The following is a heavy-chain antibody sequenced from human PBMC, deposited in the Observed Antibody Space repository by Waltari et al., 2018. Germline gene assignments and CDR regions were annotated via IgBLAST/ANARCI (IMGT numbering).Heavy chain of an antibody. CDR1: GFTFSSYA. J-gene: IGHJ4*02. V-gene: IGHV3-23*03. Sequence: EVQLLESGGGLVQPGGSLRLSCAASGFTFSSYAMSWVRQAPGKGLEWVSVIYSGGSTYYADSVKGRFTISRDNSKNTLYLQMNSLRAEDTAVYYCARGPPPDLDYWGQGILVTVSS. CDR3: ARGPPPDLDY. CDR2: IYSGGST.